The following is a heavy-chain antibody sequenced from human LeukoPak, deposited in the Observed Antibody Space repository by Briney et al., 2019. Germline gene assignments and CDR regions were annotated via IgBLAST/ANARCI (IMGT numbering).Heavy chain of an antibody. J-gene: IGHJ6*03. D-gene: IGHD3-10*01. CDR1: GASLNSDY. Sequence: SATLSLTCAVSGASLNSDYWSWIRQPPGKGLEWIGYIQSSGTTNCNTSFKSRVTISIHASKNQFSLELTSMTAADTALYYCARQVKSWFGEIYYMDVWGKGTTVIVSS. V-gene: IGHV4-4*09. CDR3: ARQVKSWFGEIYYMDV. CDR2: IQSSGTT.